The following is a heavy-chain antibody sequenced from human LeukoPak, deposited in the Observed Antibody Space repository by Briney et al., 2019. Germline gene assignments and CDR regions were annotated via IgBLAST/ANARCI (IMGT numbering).Heavy chain of an antibody. V-gene: IGHV2-5*01. J-gene: IGHJ4*02. CDR3: AHRTTGSGYYSRHFDY. CDR1: GFSLSTSGIG. CDR2: IYWNDDK. Sequence: SGPTLVKPTQTLTLTCTFSGFSLSTSGIGVGWIRQPPGKALECLGLIYWNDDKRYSPSLNGRLTITKDTSKNQVVLTMTNMDPVDTATYYCAHRTTGSGYYSRHFDYWGQGTLVTVSS. D-gene: IGHD3-22*01.